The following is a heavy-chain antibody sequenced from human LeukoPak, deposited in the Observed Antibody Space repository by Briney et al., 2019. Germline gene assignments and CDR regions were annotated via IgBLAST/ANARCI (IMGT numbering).Heavy chain of an antibody. CDR2: IYTSGST. D-gene: IGHD1-26*01. Sequence: SETLSLTCTVSGGSISSGNYYWSWIRQPAGKGLEWIGRIYTSGSTNYNPSLKSRVTISVDTSKNQFSLKLSSVTAADTAVYYCARGSYHFDYWGQGTLVTVSS. CDR1: GGSISSGNYY. CDR3: ARGSYHFDY. V-gene: IGHV4-61*02. J-gene: IGHJ4*02.